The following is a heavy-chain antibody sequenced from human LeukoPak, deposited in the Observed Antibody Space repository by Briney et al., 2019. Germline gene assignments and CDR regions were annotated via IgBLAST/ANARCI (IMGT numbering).Heavy chain of an antibody. V-gene: IGHV3-23*01. CDR2: ISGSGGST. Sequence: GGTLRLSCAPSGFTFSSYGMSWVRQAPGKGLEWVSAISGSGGSTYYADSVKGRFTISRDNSKNTLYLQMNSLRAEDTAVYYCAKPRGSSSWYFDYWGQGTLVTVSS. CDR3: AKPRGSSSWYFDY. J-gene: IGHJ4*02. D-gene: IGHD6-13*01. CDR1: GFTFSSYG.